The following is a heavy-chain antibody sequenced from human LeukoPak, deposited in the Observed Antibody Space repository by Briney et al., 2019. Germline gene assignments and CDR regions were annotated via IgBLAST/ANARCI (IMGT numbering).Heavy chain of an antibody. CDR1: GFPFSGSG. CDR3: AKAVASTTVVILFDY. V-gene: IGHV3-33*06. D-gene: IGHD4-23*01. Sequence: PGGSLRLSCAASGFPFSGSGMHWVRQAPGKGLEWVAVIWYDGSHQYYADSVKGRFTISRDNSKNTLDLQMNSLGVEDTAVYYCAKAVASTTVVILFDYWGQGTLVTVSS. J-gene: IGHJ4*02. CDR2: IWYDGSHQ.